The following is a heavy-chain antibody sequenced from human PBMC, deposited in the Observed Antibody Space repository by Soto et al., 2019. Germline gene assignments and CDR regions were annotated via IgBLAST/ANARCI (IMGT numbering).Heavy chain of an antibody. Sequence: QVQLTESGPGLVKPSQTLPLTCTVSDASISSGGYYWSWIRQHPGKGLEWIGDISYSGSTYHNPSLKSRVTISVDKDKTQFSLKLTSVTASDTAVYYCARYLYSGSDVDSWGQGTLVTVSS. CDR3: ARYLYSGSDVDS. J-gene: IGHJ4*02. CDR2: ISYSGST. CDR1: DASISSGGYY. D-gene: IGHD1-26*01. V-gene: IGHV4-31*03.